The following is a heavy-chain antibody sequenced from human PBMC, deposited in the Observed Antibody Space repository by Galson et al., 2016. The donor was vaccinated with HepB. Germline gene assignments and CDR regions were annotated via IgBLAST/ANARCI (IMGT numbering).Heavy chain of an antibody. J-gene: IGHJ4*02. V-gene: IGHV4-61*02. CDR3: ARYWTGDSYGYYYFDY. CDR1: GGSITGGSYY. CDR2: INTSGTT. Sequence: TLSLTCSVSGGSITGGSYYWSWVRQPAGKGLEWIGRINTSGTTMYNPSLRSRVSISADMSKNQFSLKVKFVTAADTAVYYCARYWTGDSYGYYYFDYWGQGTLVTVSS. D-gene: IGHD5-18*01.